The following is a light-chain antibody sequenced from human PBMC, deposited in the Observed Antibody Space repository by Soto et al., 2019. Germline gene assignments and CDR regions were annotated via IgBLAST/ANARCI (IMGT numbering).Light chain of an antibody. CDR1: QSISNW. Sequence: DIQMTQSPPTLSASVGDRVTITCRASQSISNWLAWYQQKPGKAPKLLISDASSLDGGVPSRFSGSGSGTEFTLTISSLQPDDFATYYCQQFNSYPRTFGQGTKVDI. V-gene: IGKV1-5*01. J-gene: IGKJ1*01. CDR3: QQFNSYPRT. CDR2: DAS.